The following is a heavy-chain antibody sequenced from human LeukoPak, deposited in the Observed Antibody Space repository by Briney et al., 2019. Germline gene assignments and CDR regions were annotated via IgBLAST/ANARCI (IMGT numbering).Heavy chain of an antibody. V-gene: IGHV4-31*03. CDR3: ARGGIAARLMYGFQNWFDP. CDR1: GETVSSGGYY. CDR2: IYYSGST. D-gene: IGHD6-13*01. J-gene: IGHJ5*02. Sequence: SETLSLTCTVSGETVSSGGYYWSWIRQHPGKGLEWIGNIYYSGSTYYNPTLRGRVTISIDTSKNQFSLKMTSVTAADTAVYFCARGGIAARLMYGFQNWFDPWGQGTLVTVSS.